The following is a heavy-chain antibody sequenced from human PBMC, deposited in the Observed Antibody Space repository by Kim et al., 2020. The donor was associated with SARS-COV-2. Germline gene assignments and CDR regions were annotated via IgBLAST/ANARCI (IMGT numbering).Heavy chain of an antibody. CDR3: ARDLKRGDYDFYGMDV. D-gene: IGHD3-3*01. Sequence: KGRFTISRDNAKNMLYLQMSSLRAEDTAVYYCARDLKRGDYDFYGMDVWGQGTTVTVSS. J-gene: IGHJ6*02. V-gene: IGHV3-74*01.